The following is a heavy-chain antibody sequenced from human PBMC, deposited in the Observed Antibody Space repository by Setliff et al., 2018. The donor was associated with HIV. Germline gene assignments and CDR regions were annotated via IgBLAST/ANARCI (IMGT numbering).Heavy chain of an antibody. Sequence: PGGSLRLSCAASGLTLSTYSMSWVRQAPGKGLQWVSAIDPTGTYTYYADSVKGRFTISRDNSQNTVYLQMDSVSAEDTAMYYCARDDDTSSHYSRFEYWGQGTPVTVSS. J-gene: IGHJ4*02. CDR3: ARDDDTSSHYSRFEY. V-gene: IGHV3-23*05. CDR2: IDPTGTYT. D-gene: IGHD3-10*01. CDR1: GLTLSTYS.